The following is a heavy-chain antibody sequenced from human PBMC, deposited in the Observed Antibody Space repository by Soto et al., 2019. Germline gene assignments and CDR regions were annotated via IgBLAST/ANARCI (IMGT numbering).Heavy chain of an antibody. V-gene: IGHV5-51*01. J-gene: IGHJ4*02. Sequence: PGESLRISCKGSGYSFTSYWIGWVREMPGKGLEWMGIIYPGDSDTRYSPSFQGQVTISADKSISTAYLQWSSLKASDTAMYYCSTSIAAAPNFDYWGQGTLLTVSS. D-gene: IGHD6-13*01. CDR1: GYSFTSYW. CDR2: IYPGDSDT. CDR3: STSIAAAPNFDY.